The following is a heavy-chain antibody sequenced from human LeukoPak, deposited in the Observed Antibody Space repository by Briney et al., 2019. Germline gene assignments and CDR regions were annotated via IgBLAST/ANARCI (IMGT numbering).Heavy chain of an antibody. V-gene: IGHV4-4*07. J-gene: IGHJ4*02. Sequence: SETLSLTXTVSGGSISSYYWSWIRQPAGKGLKWIGRIYASGSTYYNPSLKSRVTMSVDTSKNQFSLRLTTVTAADTAVYYCAIGWYYFDYWGQGTLVTVSS. CDR3: AIGWYYFDY. D-gene: IGHD2-8*01. CDR1: GGSISSYY. CDR2: IYASGST.